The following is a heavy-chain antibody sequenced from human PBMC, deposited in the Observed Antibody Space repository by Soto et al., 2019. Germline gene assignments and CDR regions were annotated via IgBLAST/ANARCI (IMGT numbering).Heavy chain of an antibody. CDR1: GFTFDDYG. Sequence: PGGSLRLSCAASGFTFDDYGMSWVRQAPGKGLEWVSGINWNGGSTGYADSVKGRFTISRDNAKNSLYLQMNSLRAEDTALYYCAKPTYSSSWYPFDYCGQGTLVTVSS. V-gene: IGHV3-20*04. CDR3: AKPTYSSSWYPFDY. CDR2: INWNGGST. D-gene: IGHD6-13*01. J-gene: IGHJ4*02.